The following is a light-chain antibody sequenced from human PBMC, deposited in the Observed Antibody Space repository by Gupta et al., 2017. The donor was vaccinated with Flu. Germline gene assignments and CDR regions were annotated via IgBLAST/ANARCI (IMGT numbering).Light chain of an antibody. J-gene: IGLJ1*01. CDR2: DVT. CDR3: SSHAGSGTWV. Sequence: QSAPTQPRSVSGSPGPSVTISCTGSSNDVGGSNRVSWYQQRPGKAPKLILYDVTRRPAGVPGRFSGSKSGNTASLTISGLQDDEEADYYCSSHAGSGTWVFGTGTTVTVL. V-gene: IGLV2-11*01. CDR1: SNDVGGSNR.